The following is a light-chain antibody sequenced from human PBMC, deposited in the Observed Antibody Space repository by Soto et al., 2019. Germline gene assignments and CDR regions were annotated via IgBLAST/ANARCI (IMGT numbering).Light chain of an antibody. V-gene: IGLV1-44*01. CDR1: SSNIGRNA. J-gene: IGLJ2*01. CDR2: SNN. CDR3: AAWDDSLNGQVV. Sequence: QSVLTQPPSASGTPGQRVTISCSRSSSNIGRNAVSWYQHLPGTAPKLLIYSNNQRPSGVPDRFSGSKSGTSASLVISGLQSEDEADYYCAAWDDSLNGQVVFGGGTQLTVL.